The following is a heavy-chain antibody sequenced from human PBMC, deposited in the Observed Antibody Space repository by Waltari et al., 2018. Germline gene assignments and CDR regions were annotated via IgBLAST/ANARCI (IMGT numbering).Heavy chain of an antibody. CDR1: GYNFTTYP. J-gene: IGHJ5*02. Sequence: QVQFVQSGSELKKPGASVKISCKTSGYNFTTYPINWVRQAPGQGLEWMGWINTNTGNLTYGQGFTGRFVFSLDTSVRTAYVVISSLKDEVTAIYYCAGVSWGQGTLFTVSS. CDR2: INTNTGNL. V-gene: IGHV7-4-1*02. CDR3: AGVS. D-gene: IGHD2-8*01.